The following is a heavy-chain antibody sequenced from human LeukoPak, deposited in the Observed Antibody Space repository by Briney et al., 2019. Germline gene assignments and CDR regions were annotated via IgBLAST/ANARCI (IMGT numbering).Heavy chain of an antibody. CDR1: GYTFTSYG. Sequence: GASVKVSCKASGYTFTSYGISWVRQAPGQGLEWMGWISAYNGNTNYAQKLQGRVTMTTDTSTSTAYMELRSLRSDDTAVYYCASDNSQSAARHNDYWGQGTLVTVSS. CDR2: ISAYNGNT. CDR3: ASDNSQSAARHNDY. V-gene: IGHV1-18*01. D-gene: IGHD2-15*01. J-gene: IGHJ4*02.